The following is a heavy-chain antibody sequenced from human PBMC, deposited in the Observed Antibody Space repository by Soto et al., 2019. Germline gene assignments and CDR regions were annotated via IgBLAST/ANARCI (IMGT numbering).Heavy chain of an antibody. D-gene: IGHD2-21*02. V-gene: IGHV3-48*02. CDR3: ARSLGAHIVVVTAIPGSSAFDI. CDR1: GFTFSSYS. J-gene: IGHJ3*02. Sequence: GGSLRLSCAASGFTFSSYSMNWVRQAPGKGLEWVSYISSSSSTIYYADSVKGRFTISRDNAKNSLYLQMNSLRDEDTAVYYCARSLGAHIVVVTAIPGSSAFDIWGQGTMVTVSS. CDR2: ISSSSSTI.